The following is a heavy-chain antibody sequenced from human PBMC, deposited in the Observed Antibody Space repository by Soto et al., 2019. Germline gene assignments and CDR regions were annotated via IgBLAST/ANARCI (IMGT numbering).Heavy chain of an antibody. D-gene: IGHD1-26*01. CDR3: AAEVYSGSYSG. J-gene: IGHJ3*01. CDR2: ISWNSGSI. Sequence: DVQLVESGGGLVQPGRSLRLSCAASGFTFDDYAMHWVRQAPGKGLEWVSGISWNSGSIGYADSVKGRFTISRDNAKNSLYLQMNSLRAEDTALYYCAAEVYSGSYSGWGQGTMVTVSS. V-gene: IGHV3-9*01. CDR1: GFTFDDYA.